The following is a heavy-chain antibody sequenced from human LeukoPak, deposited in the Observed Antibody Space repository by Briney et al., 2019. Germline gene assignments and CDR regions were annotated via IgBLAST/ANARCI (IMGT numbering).Heavy chain of an antibody. CDR1: GYTFTGYY. D-gene: IGHD3-22*01. CDR2: INPNSGGT. CDR3: ARDRPEYYYDSSGYMVHYFDY. V-gene: IGHV1-2*02. J-gene: IGHJ4*02. Sequence: GASVKVSCNASGYTFTGYYMHGVRQAPGQGLEWMGWINPNSGGTNYAQKFQGRVTMTRDTSISTAYMELSRLRSDDTAVYYCARDRPEYYYDSSGYMVHYFDYWGQGTLVTVSS.